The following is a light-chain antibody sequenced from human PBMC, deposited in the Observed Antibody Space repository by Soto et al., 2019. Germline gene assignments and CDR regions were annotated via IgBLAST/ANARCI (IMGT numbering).Light chain of an antibody. Sequence: QSALTQPRSVSGSPGQSVTISCTGTSSDVGGYNFVSWYQQHPGKAPKFMIYDVTKRPSGVPNRFSGSKSGNTASLTISGLQAEYEADYYCCSYVGSYTSHVFGTGTKVTVL. J-gene: IGLJ1*01. V-gene: IGLV2-11*01. CDR2: DVT. CDR1: SSDVGGYNF. CDR3: CSYVGSYTSHV.